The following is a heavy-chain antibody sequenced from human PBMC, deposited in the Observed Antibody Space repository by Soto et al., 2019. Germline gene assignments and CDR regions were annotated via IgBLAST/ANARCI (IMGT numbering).Heavy chain of an antibody. V-gene: IGHV1-3*04. Sequence: QVQLVQSGAEVKKPGASVKVSCKASEYTFTTYAMHWVRQAPGQRLEWMGWINTGNGNTKYSQKFQGRVTITRDTCASTAYMELSSRISEDTAVYYCARNAVGTYHFDYWGQGTLVTVSS. J-gene: IGHJ4*02. CDR3: ARNAVGTYHFDY. D-gene: IGHD1-26*01. CDR1: EYTFTTYA. CDR2: INTGNGNT.